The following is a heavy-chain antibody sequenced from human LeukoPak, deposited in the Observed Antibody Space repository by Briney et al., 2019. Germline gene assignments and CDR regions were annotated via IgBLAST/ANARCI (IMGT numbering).Heavy chain of an antibody. J-gene: IGHJ4*02. CDR1: GGSISRYY. CDR2: VYDRGGT. D-gene: IGHD2-21*02. Sequence: SSETLSLTCTVSGGSISRYYWSWIRQSPGKGLEWIGYVYDRGGTNYNPSLKSRAIISADTSKNQFSLKVTSVTAADTAVYYCARASDSGDWHLGYWGQGTLVTVSS. V-gene: IGHV4-59*01. CDR3: ARASDSGDWHLGY.